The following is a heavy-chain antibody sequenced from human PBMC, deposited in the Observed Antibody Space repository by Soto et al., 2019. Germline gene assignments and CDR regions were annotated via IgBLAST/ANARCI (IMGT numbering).Heavy chain of an antibody. CDR3: VRGHSFDFAPTPPPTFDP. CDR1: GFILSTNE. CDR2: IGTLGET. D-gene: IGHD3-9*01. V-gene: IGHV3-13*01. J-gene: IGHJ5*02. Sequence: EVQLVASGGGLVQPGGSLRLSCVASGFILSTNELHWVRGNPGEGLEWVSGIGTLGETSYGASVKGRFTISRENAKNSLYLQMNSLTDGDTAVYYCVRGHSFDFAPTPPPTFDPWGQGTLVTVSS.